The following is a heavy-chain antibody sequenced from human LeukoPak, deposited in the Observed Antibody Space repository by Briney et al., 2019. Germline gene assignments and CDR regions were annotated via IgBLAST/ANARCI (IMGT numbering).Heavy chain of an antibody. D-gene: IGHD1-26*01. CDR1: GFTFSSYS. CDR2: ISSSSSYI. Sequence: GGSLRLSCAASGFTFSSYSMNWVRQAPGKGLEWVSSISSSSSYIYYAGSVKGRFTISRGNAKNSLYLQMNSLRAEDTAVYYCARDPEGGSYYPDYWGQGTLVTVSS. J-gene: IGHJ4*02. CDR3: ARDPEGGSYYPDY. V-gene: IGHV3-21*01.